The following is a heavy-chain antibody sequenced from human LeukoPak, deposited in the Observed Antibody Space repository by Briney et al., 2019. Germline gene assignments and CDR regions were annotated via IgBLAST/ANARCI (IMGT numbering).Heavy chain of an antibody. CDR1: GFTFDDYG. CDR2: INWNGGST. V-gene: IGHV3-20*04. J-gene: IGHJ3*02. Sequence: GGSLRLSCAASGFTFDDYGMSWVRQAPGKGLEWVSGINWNGGSTGYADSVKGRFTISRDNAKNSLYLQMNSLRAEDTALYYCARAVVAVAGTGGVFDIWGQGTTVTVSS. CDR3: ARAVVAVAGTGGVFDI. D-gene: IGHD6-19*01.